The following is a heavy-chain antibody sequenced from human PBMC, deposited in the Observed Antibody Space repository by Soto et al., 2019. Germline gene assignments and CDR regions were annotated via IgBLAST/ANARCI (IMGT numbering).Heavy chain of an antibody. CDR3: ARAGAAPYYYGLDV. CDR2: IRAYNVDT. V-gene: IGHV1-18*01. D-gene: IGHD3-10*01. CDR1: GYTFSPHD. Sequence: GASVKVSCKTSGYTFSPHDIYWVRQAPGQGLEWMGWIRAYNVDTNYAQKFQTRVTMTTDKSTDTAYMDLRSLTSDDTAIYYCARAGAAPYYYGLDVWGQGTTVTVSS. J-gene: IGHJ6*02.